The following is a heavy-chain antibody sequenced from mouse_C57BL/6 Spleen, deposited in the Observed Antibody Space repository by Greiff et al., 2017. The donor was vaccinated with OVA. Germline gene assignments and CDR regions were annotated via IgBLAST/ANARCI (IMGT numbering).Heavy chain of an antibody. CDR2: IWGDGST. Sequence: VKLMESGPGLVAPSQSLTITCTVSGFSFTSYGVSWVRQPPGKGLEWLGVIWGDGSTNYHSALISRLSISKDKSKSKVFLKLNSLQTDDTATYFCAKHNYDWYFDVWGTGTTVTVSS. J-gene: IGHJ1*03. CDR1: GFSFTSYG. D-gene: IGHD2-12*01. CDR3: AKHNYDWYFDV. V-gene: IGHV2-3*01.